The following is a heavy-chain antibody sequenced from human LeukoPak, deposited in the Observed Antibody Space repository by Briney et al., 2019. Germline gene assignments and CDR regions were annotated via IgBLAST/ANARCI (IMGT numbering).Heavy chain of an antibody. CDR2: IKSKTDGGTT. Sequence: GGSLRLSCAASGFTFSNAWMSWVRQAPGKGLEWVGRIKSKTDGGTTDYAAPVKGRFTISRDDSKNTLYLQMNSLKTEDTAVYYCTTDPGYYDYVWGSSLFDYWGQGTLVTVSS. J-gene: IGHJ4*02. V-gene: IGHV3-15*01. D-gene: IGHD3-16*01. CDR1: GFTFSNAW. CDR3: TTDPGYYDYVWGSSLFDY.